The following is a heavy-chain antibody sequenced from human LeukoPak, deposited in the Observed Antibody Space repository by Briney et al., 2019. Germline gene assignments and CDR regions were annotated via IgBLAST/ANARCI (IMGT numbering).Heavy chain of an antibody. V-gene: IGHV3-20*01. CDR3: ARGTLGGYDFWSGSNPEDY. Sequence: PGGSLRLSCAASGFTFDDYGMSWVRQAPGKGLEWVSGINWNGGSTGYADSVKGRFTISRDNAKNSLYLQMNSLRAEDTALYHCARGTLGGYDFWSGSNPEDYWGQGTLVTVSS. J-gene: IGHJ4*02. D-gene: IGHD3-3*01. CDR2: INWNGGST. CDR1: GFTFDDYG.